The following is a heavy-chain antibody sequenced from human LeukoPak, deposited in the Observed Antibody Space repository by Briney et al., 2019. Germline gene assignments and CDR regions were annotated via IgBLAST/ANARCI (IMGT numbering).Heavy chain of an antibody. Sequence: SETLSLTCAVYGGSFSGYYWSWIRQPPGKGLEWIGEINHSGSTNYNPSLKSRVTISVDTSKNQFSLKLSSVTAADTAVYYCASGNSPAFDYWGQGTLVTVSS. CDR2: INHSGST. V-gene: IGHV4-34*01. CDR3: ASGNSPAFDY. CDR1: GGSFSGYY. J-gene: IGHJ4*02.